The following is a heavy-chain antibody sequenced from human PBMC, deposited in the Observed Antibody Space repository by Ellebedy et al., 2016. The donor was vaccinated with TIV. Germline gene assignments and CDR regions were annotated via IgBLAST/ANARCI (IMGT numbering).Heavy chain of an antibody. J-gene: IGHJ6*02. CDR2: ISSNGGST. D-gene: IGHD4-23*01. V-gene: IGHV3-64D*06. CDR1: GFTFSSYA. Sequence: GESLKISXSASGFTFSSYAMHWVRQAPGKGLEYVSAISSNGGSTYYADSVKGRFTISRDNSKNTLYLQMSSLRAEDTAVYYCVNGGTIYYYYGMDVWGQGTTVTVSS. CDR3: VNGGTIYYYYGMDV.